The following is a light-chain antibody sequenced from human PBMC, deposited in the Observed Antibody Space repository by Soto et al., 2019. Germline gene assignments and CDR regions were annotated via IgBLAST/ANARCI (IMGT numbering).Light chain of an antibody. CDR2: GVS. CDR3: SSYAGSNNFV. V-gene: IGLV2-8*01. Sequence: QSALTQPPSASGSPGQSVTISCTGTSSDVGGYNYVSWYQQHPDKAPKLMIYGVSKRPSGVPARFSGSKSGNTASLTVSGHQAEDEADYYCSSYAGSNNFVFGTGTKLTVL. CDR1: SSDVGGYNY. J-gene: IGLJ1*01.